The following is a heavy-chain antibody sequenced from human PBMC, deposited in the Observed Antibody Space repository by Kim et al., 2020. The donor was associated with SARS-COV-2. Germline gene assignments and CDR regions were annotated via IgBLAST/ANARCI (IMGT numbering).Heavy chain of an antibody. CDR1: GFTFSSYA. Sequence: GGSLRLSCAASGFTFSSYAMSWVRQAPGKGLEWVSAISGSGGSTYYADSVKGRFTISRDNSKNTLYLQMNSLRAEDTAVYYCAKGPPLGYTGVTTHFDYWGQGTLVTVSS. D-gene: IGHD4-17*01. V-gene: IGHV3-23*01. J-gene: IGHJ4*02. CDR3: AKGPPLGYTGVTTHFDY. CDR2: ISGSGGST.